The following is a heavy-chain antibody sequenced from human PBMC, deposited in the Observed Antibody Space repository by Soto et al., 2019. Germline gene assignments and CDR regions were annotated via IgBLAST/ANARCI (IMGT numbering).Heavy chain of an antibody. CDR1: GDSLSSHNIS. V-gene: IGHV6-1*01. D-gene: IGHD2-15*01. CDR2: TYYRSKWYN. J-gene: IGHJ4*02. Sequence: TLSLPCAGSGDSLSSHNISLNCLRQSPWRGLEWLGRTYYRSKWYNEYAVSVRSRITINLDTSKNQFSLQLNSVTPEATAVYYCARGRWSTFDYWGQGAQVTVSS. CDR3: ARGRWSTFDY.